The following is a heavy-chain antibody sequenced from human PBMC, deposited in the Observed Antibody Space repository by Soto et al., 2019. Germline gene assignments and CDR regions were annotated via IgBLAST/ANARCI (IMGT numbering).Heavy chain of an antibody. CDR1: VGTFSSYA. CDR3: ARDRTPERRSIYWYFDL. D-gene: IGHD1-1*01. CDR2: LSPIFGTA. V-gene: IGHV1-69*06. Sequence: QAQLVQYGPEEKKQGSSVKVYCKASVGTFSSYAISWVRQYPGQGVEQMGGLSPIFGTANYAQKFQGRVTITADKSTSTAYMELSSLRSEDAAVYYCARDRTPERRSIYWYFDLWRRGTLVTVSA. J-gene: IGHJ2*01.